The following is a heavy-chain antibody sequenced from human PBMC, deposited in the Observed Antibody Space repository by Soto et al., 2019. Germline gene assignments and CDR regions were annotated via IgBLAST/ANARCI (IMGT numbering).Heavy chain of an antibody. D-gene: IGHD3-22*01. J-gene: IGHJ4*02. V-gene: IGHV1-69*13. CDR3: DTATYHCARLFYYDSSGYLRPFDY. Sequence: SVKVSCKASGGTFSSYASSWVRQAHGQGLEWMGGIIPIFGTANYAQKFQGRVTITADESTITKDTSKNQVVLTMANMDPVDTATYHCARLFYYDSSGYLRPFDYWGPGTLVTVSS. CDR2: IIPIFGTA. CDR1: GGTFSSYA.